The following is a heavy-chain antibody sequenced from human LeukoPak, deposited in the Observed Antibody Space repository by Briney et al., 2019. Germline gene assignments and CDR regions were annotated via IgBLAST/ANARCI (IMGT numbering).Heavy chain of an antibody. CDR2: INSSGSTI. CDR1: GFTFSSYE. CDR3: ARELYDYVWGSYRLDAFDI. Sequence: GGSLRLSCAASGFTFSSYEMNWVRQAPGKGLEWVSYINSSGSTIYYADSVKGRFTISRDNAKNSLYLQMNSLRAEDTAVYYCARELYDYVWGSYRLDAFDIWGQGAMVTVSS. J-gene: IGHJ3*02. D-gene: IGHD3-16*02. V-gene: IGHV3-48*03.